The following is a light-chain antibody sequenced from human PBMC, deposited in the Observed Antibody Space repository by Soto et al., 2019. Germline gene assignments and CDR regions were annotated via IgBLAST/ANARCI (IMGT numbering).Light chain of an antibody. J-gene: IGLJ2*01. CDR2: STN. CDR1: SSNIGSKT. Sequence: QSVLTQPPSASGTPGQRVTISCSGSSSNIGSKTINWYRQFPGTAPKLLIYSTNQRPSGVPARFSGSKSGTSASLAISGLQSEDEADYYCAAWDDSLNGPAVFGGGTKLTVL. CDR3: AAWDDSLNGPAV. V-gene: IGLV1-44*01.